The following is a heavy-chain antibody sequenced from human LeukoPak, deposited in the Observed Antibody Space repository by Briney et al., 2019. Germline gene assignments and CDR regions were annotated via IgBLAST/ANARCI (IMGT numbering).Heavy chain of an antibody. CDR2: IYYSGST. Sequence: SETLSLTCTVSGGSISSSSYYWGWIRQPPGKGLEWIGSIYYSGSTYYNPSLKSRVTISVDTSKNQFSLKLSSVTAADTAVYYCARVRNIVVVPAKGDFDYWGQGTLVTVSS. V-gene: IGHV4-39*07. CDR3: ARVRNIVVVPAKGDFDY. CDR1: GGSISSSSYY. D-gene: IGHD2-2*01. J-gene: IGHJ4*02.